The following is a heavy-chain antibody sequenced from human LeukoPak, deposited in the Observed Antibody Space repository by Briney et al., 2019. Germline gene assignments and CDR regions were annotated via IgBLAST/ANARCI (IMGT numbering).Heavy chain of an antibody. CDR1: GYSFTSYW. V-gene: IGHV5-51*01. J-gene: IGHJ4*02. Sequence: GESLKISCKGSGYSFTSYWIGWVRQMPGKGLEWMGIIYPGDSDTSYSPSFQGQVTISADKSISTAYLQWSSLKASDTAMYYCARVPRYCSGGSCRASSFDYWGQGTLVTVSS. CDR3: ARVPRYCSGGSCRASSFDY. D-gene: IGHD2-15*01. CDR2: IYPGDSDT.